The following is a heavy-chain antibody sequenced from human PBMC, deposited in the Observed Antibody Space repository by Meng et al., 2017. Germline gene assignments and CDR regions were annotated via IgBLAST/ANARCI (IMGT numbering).Heavy chain of an antibody. D-gene: IGHD2-15*01. Sequence: GSLRLSCTVSGGSISSYYWSWIRQPPGKGLEWIGYIYYSGSTNYNPSLTSRVTISVDTSKNQFSLKLSSVTAADTAVYYCAREPYCSGGSCYPDYWGHGTPVTGSS. CDR2: IYYSGST. CDR3: AREPYCSGGSCYPDY. V-gene: IGHV4-59*01. CDR1: GGSISSYY. J-gene: IGHJ4*01.